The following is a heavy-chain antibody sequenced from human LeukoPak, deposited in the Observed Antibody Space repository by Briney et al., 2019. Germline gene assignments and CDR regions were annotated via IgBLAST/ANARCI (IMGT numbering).Heavy chain of an antibody. J-gene: IGHJ4*02. V-gene: IGHV4-59*01. CDR2: IYYSGST. D-gene: IGHD3-9*01. CDR3: ARGPGWLFVDY. CDR1: GGSISSYY. Sequence: PSETLSLTCTISGGSISSYYWSWIRQPPGKGLEWIGYIYYSGSTNYNPSLKSRVTISVDTSKNQFSLKLSSVTAADTAVYYCARGPGWLFVDYWGQGALVTVSS.